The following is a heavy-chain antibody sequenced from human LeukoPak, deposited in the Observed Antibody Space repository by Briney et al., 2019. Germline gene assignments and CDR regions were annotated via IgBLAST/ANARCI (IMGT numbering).Heavy chain of an antibody. CDR2: MSNSGST. D-gene: IGHD6-13*01. CDR3: ARRSQAAAGRGIDY. J-gene: IGHJ4*02. CDR1: GGSISSSSYY. Sequence: SETLSLTCTVSGGSISSSSYYWGWIRQSPGKGLEWIGTMSNSGSTYYNPSLKSRVTVSGDTAKNQFSLKLSSVTAADTAVYYCARRSQAAAGRGIDYWGQGTLVTVSS. V-gene: IGHV4-39*01.